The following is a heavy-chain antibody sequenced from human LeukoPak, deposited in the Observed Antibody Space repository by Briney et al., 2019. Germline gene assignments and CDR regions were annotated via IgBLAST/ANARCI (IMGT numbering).Heavy chain of an antibody. V-gene: IGHV3-23*01. D-gene: IGHD2-2*01. CDR1: GFTFSSYW. J-gene: IGHJ4*02. Sequence: GGSLRLSCAASGFTFSSYWMSWVRQAPGKGLEWVSTISGSDASTYYADSVKGRFTISRDNSKNTLYLQMNSLRAEDTAVYYCAKAPCSSTSCYFDYWGQGTLVTVSS. CDR2: ISGSDAST. CDR3: AKAPCSSTSCYFDY.